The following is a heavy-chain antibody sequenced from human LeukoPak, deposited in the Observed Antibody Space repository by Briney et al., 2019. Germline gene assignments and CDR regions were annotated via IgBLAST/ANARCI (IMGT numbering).Heavy chain of an antibody. CDR1: GITLSNYG. Sequence: GGSLRLSCAVSGITLSNYGMSWVRQAPGKGLEWVAGISGSGGGTNYADSVKGRFTISRDNSKNMLYLQMNSLRAEDTAVYYCVKEWYRFGGRFDPWGQGTLVTVSS. CDR3: VKEWYRFGGRFDP. J-gene: IGHJ5*02. D-gene: IGHD3-10*01. CDR2: ISGSGGGT. V-gene: IGHV3-23*01.